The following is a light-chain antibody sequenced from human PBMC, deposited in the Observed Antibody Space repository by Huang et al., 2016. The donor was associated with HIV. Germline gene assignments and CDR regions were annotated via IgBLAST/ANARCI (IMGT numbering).Light chain of an antibody. CDR2: GAS. V-gene: IGKV1-39*01. CDR3: QQSYKAPRT. CDR1: QSIKKY. J-gene: IGKJ2*01. Sequence: DIQMTQSPSSLSASVGDRVIISCRASQSIKKYLNWYQQMPGKTPKLLIYGASTLQRGVSSRFSGSVSGTDFTLTIGSLQPEDAATYYCQQSYKAPRTFGQGTLLEI.